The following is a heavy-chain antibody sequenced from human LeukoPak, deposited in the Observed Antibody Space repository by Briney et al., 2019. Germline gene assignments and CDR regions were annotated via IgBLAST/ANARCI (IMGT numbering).Heavy chain of an antibody. D-gene: IGHD3-22*01. Sequence: GGSLRLSCAASGFTFSSYSMNWVRQAPGKGLEWVSSISSSSSYIYYADSVKGRFTISRDNVKNSLYLQMNSLRAEDTAVYYCARVRFVPSVWDSSGVLDYWGQGTLVTVSS. J-gene: IGHJ4*02. CDR1: GFTFSSYS. CDR2: ISSSSSYI. CDR3: ARVRFVPSVWDSSGVLDY. V-gene: IGHV3-21*01.